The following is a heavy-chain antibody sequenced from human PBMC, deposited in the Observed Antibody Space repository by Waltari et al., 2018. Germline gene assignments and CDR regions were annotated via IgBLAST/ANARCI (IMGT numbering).Heavy chain of an antibody. CDR2: ITVGDDT. Sequence: EVQLLESGGDWVQPGGSLRLSCSASRVTFGTSAITWVRLAPRTGLEWVSAITVGDDTYYADSVRGRFTISRDTSKDTVYLQMDGLRAEDTAVYYCATPFYNWDDPLHSWGQGTLVTVSS. V-gene: IGHV3-23*01. J-gene: IGHJ4*02. CDR3: ATPFYNWDDPLHS. D-gene: IGHD1-20*01. CDR1: RVTFGTSA.